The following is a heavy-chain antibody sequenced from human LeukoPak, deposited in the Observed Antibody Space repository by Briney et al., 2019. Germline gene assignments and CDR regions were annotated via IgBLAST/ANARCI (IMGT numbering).Heavy chain of an antibody. Sequence: ASVKVSCKASGYTFTSYYMHWVRQAPGQGLEWMGIINPSGGSTSYAQKFQGRVTMTRDTSTSTVYMELSSLRSEDTAVYYCARDAPPDYGGNTHPPPFDYWGQGTLVTVSS. CDR1: GYTFTSYY. CDR2: INPSGGST. D-gene: IGHD4-23*01. CDR3: ARDAPPDYGGNTHPPPFDY. V-gene: IGHV1-46*01. J-gene: IGHJ4*02.